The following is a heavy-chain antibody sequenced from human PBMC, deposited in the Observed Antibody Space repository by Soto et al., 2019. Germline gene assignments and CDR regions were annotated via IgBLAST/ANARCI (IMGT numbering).Heavy chain of an antibody. D-gene: IGHD3-9*01. V-gene: IGHV3-23*01. CDR1: GFTFSSYA. CDR2: ISGSGGST. J-gene: IGHJ4*02. Sequence: GGSLRLSCAASGFTFSSYAMSWVRQAPGKGLEWVSAISGSGGSTYYADCVKGRFTSSRDNSKNTLYLQMNSLRAEDTAVYYCARVVLRYFDWLYNQSDYWGQGTLVTVSS. CDR3: ARVVLRYFDWLYNQSDY.